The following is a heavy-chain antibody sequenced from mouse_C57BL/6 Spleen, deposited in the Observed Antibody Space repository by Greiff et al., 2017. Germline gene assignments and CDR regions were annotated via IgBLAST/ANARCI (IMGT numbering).Heavy chain of an antibody. CDR2: IWRGGST. CDR1: GFSLTSYG. Sequence: QVQLKESGPGLVQPSQSLSITCTVSGFSLTSYGVHWVRQSPGKGLEWLGVIWRGGSTDYNAAFMSRLSITKDNSKSQVFFKMNSLQADDTAIYYCAKSASDSSRGFAYWGQGTLVTVSA. V-gene: IGHV2-5*01. J-gene: IGHJ3*01. CDR3: AKSASDSSRGFAY. D-gene: IGHD3-2*01.